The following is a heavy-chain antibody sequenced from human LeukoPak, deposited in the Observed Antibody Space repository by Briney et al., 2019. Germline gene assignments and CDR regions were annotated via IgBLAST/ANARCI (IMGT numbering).Heavy chain of an antibody. V-gene: IGHV3-30*04. J-gene: IGHJ4*01. CDR2: ISYAGSNK. CDR1: GFTFSSYA. CDR3: ARFASKGSGLLAYYFDY. Sequence: GGSLRLSCAATGFTFSSYAMHCVRQAPGKGLEWVAVISYAGSNKYYADSVKGLFTISRDNSKNTLYLQMTSLRAEDTAVYYCARFASKGSGLLAYYFDYWGQGTLVTVSS. D-gene: IGHD3-22*01.